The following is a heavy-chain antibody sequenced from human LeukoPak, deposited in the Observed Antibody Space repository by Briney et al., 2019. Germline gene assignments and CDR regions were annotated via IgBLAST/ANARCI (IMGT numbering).Heavy chain of an antibody. V-gene: IGHV1-8*01. CDR3: ARDLGGYSYGYIDY. CDR1: GYTFTSYD. J-gene: IGHJ4*02. CDR2: MNPNSGNT. Sequence: ASVKVSCKASGYTFTSYDINWVRQATGQGLEWMGWMNPNSGNTGYAQKFQGRVTITADESTSTAYMELSSLRSEDTAVYYCARDLGGYSYGYIDYWGQGTLVTVSS. D-gene: IGHD5-18*01.